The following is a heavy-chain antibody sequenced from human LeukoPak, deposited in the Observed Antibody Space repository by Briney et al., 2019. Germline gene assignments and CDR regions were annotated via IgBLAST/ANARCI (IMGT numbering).Heavy chain of an antibody. CDR1: GFTFSSYA. CDR3: ARSSRLYGDPRHGMDV. D-gene: IGHD4-17*01. J-gene: IGHJ6*02. V-gene: IGHV3-30-3*01. Sequence: GGSLRLSCAASGFTFSSYAMHWVRQAPGKGLERVAVISYDGSNKYYADSVKGRFTISRDNSKNTLYLQMNSLRAEDTAVYYCARSSRLYGDPRHGMDVWGQGTTVTVSS. CDR2: ISYDGSNK.